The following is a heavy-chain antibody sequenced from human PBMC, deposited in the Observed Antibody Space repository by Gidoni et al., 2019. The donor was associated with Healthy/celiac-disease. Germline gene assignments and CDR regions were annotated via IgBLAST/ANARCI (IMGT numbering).Heavy chain of an antibody. CDR3: ASLGATITWAFDI. CDR1: GYSFTSYW. CDR2: ISPGDSDT. Sequence: EVQLVQSGAEGKKPGESLKISCKGSGYSFTSYWISWVRQMPGKRLEWMGIISPGDSDTRYSPSFQRQVTISADKSISTAYLQWSSLKASDPAMYYCASLGATITWAFDIWGQGTMVTVSS. D-gene: IGHD5-12*01. V-gene: IGHV5-51*03. J-gene: IGHJ3*02.